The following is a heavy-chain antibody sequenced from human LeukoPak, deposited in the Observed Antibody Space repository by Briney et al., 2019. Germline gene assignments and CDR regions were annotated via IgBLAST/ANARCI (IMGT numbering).Heavy chain of an antibody. D-gene: IGHD6-19*01. CDR1: GYTLTELS. CDR2: FDPEDGET. V-gene: IGHV1-24*01. CDR3: ATDIAVAGGIDY. J-gene: IGHJ4*02. Sequence: ASVKVSCKVSGYTLTELSMHWVRQAPGKGLEWMGGFDPEDGETIYAQKFQGRVTMTEDTSTDTAYMELSSLRSEDTAVYYCATDIAVAGGIDYWGQGTLVTASS.